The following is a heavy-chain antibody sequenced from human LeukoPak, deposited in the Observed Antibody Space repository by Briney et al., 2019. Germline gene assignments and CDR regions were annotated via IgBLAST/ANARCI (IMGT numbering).Heavy chain of an antibody. CDR2: IIPILGIA. V-gene: IGHV1-69*04. J-gene: IGHJ6*02. Sequence: SVKVSCKASGGTFSSYAISWVRQAPGQGLEWMGRIIPILGIANYAQKFQGRVTITADKSTSIAYMELSSLRSEDTAVYYCARSRSVGATTNGMDVWGQGTTVTVSS. CDR3: ARSRSVGATTNGMDV. CDR1: GGTFSSYA. D-gene: IGHD1-26*01.